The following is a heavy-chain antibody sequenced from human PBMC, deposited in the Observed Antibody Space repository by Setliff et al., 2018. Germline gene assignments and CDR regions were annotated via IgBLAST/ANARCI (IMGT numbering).Heavy chain of an antibody. CDR1: GGTFSDYY. V-gene: IGHV4-34*01. CDR2: INHRGST. D-gene: IGHD3-22*01. CDR3: ASRDYYDNRGSLDF. J-gene: IGHJ4*02. Sequence: SETLSLTCAAYGGTFSDYYWTWIRQTPGKGLEWIGEINHRGSTNYNPSLKSRVTISLGTSKSQFFLKLDAVTAADTAVYYCASRDYYDNRGSLDFWGQGTLVTVSS.